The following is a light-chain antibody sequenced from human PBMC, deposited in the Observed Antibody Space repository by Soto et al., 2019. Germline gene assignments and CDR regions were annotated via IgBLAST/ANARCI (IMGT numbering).Light chain of an antibody. CDR3: QKYDSVPFT. V-gene: IGKV1-27*01. CDR2: GAS. Sequence: DIQMTQSPSSLSASLRDRVTITCRASQGISNYLAWYQQKPGRVPELLIYGASTLQSGVPSRFSGSGSGTDFTLTFSSLQPEDVATYYCQKYDSVPFTFGPGTKVDLK. J-gene: IGKJ3*01. CDR1: QGISNY.